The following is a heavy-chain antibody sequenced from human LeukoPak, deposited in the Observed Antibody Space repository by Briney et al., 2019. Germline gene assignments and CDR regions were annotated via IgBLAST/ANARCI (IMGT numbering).Heavy chain of an antibody. J-gene: IGHJ5*02. CDR3: ARASIHYYGSGSYYDPVWFDP. CDR1: GGSISSYY. V-gene: IGHV4-59*01. D-gene: IGHD3-10*01. CDR2: IYYSRST. Sequence: KTSETLSLTCTVSGGSISSYYWSWIRQPPGKGLEWIGYIYYSRSTNYNPSLKSRVTISVDTSKNQFSLKLSSVTAADTAVYYCARASIHYYGSGSYYDPVWFDPWGQGTLVTVSS.